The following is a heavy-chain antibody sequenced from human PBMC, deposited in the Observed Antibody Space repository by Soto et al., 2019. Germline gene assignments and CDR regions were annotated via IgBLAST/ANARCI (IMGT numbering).Heavy chain of an antibody. CDR3: ARGPGGITGTIDY. Sequence: SETLSLTCAVSSGSIGGSNWWSWVRQPPGKGLEWIGEIYYSGSTYYNPSLKSRVTISVDTSKNQFSLKLSSVTAADTAVYYCARGPGGITGTIDYWGQGTLVTVSS. J-gene: IGHJ4*02. CDR1: SGSIGGSNW. V-gene: IGHV4-4*02. D-gene: IGHD1-20*01. CDR2: IYYSGST.